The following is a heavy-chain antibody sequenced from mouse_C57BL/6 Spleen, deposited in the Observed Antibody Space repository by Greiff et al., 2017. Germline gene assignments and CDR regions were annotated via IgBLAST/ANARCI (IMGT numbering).Heavy chain of an antibody. CDR2: ISPSDSET. CDR3: ARSNSNYAMDY. D-gene: IGHD2-5*01. Sequence: VQLQQPGAELVRPGSSVKLSCKASGYTFTSYWMHWVKQRPIQGLEWIGNISPSDSETHYNEKFKDKATLTVDKSSSTAYMQLSRLTSADSAFYYCARSNSNYAMDYWGQGTSVTVSS. V-gene: IGHV1-52*01. CDR1: GYTFTSYW. J-gene: IGHJ4*01.